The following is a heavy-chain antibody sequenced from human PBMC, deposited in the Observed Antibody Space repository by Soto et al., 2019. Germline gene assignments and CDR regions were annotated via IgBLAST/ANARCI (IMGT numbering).Heavy chain of an antibody. J-gene: IGHJ5*02. CDR1: GFTFSSYA. D-gene: IGHD2-15*01. CDR3: AKDAPICSGGSCYRNWFDP. Sequence: GGSLRLSCAASGFTFSSYAMSCVRQAPGKGLEWVSAISGSGGSTYYADSVKGRFTISRDNSKNTLYLQMNSLRAEDTAVYYCAKDAPICSGGSCYRNWFDPWGQGTLVTVSS. V-gene: IGHV3-23*01. CDR2: ISGSGGST.